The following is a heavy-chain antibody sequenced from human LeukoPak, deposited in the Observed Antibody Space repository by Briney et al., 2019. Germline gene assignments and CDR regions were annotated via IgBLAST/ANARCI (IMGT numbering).Heavy chain of an antibody. J-gene: IGHJ4*02. CDR2: INHSGST. CDR1: GVSFSGYY. CDR3: ATLRGQLWLRPVDY. V-gene: IGHV4-34*01. D-gene: IGHD5-18*01. Sequence: PSETLSLTCAVYGVSFSGYYWSWIRQPPGKGLEWIGEINHSGSTNYNPSLKSRVTISVDTSKNQFSLKLSSVTAADTAVYYCATLRGQLWLRPVDYWGQGTLVTVSS.